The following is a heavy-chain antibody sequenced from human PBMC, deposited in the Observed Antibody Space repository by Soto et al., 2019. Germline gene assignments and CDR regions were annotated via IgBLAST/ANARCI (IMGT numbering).Heavy chain of an antibody. CDR1: GYSFPNYW. CDR2: IYPGDSDT. CDR3: ARSRITGSTWTFDY. Sequence: GESLKISCKGSGYSFPNYWIGWVRQMPGKGLEWMGIIYPGDSDTRYSPSFQGQVTISVDKSISTAYLQWRSLKASDSGMYYCARSRITGSTWTFDYWGQETLVTVSS. D-gene: IGHD1-20*01. V-gene: IGHV5-51*01. J-gene: IGHJ4*02.